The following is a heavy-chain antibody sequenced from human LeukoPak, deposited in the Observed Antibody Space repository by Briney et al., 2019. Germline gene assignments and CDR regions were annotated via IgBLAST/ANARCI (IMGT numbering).Heavy chain of an antibody. CDR3: ARGRFKEYWLDYCYYYMDV. J-gene: IGHJ6*03. V-gene: IGHV1-8*01. D-gene: IGHD2-8*02. CDR1: GYTFTSYD. Sequence: GASVKVSCKASGYTFTSYDINWVRQATGQGLEWMGWMNPNSGNTGYAQKFQGRVTMTRNTSISTAYMELSSLRSEDTAVYYCARGRFKEYWLDYCYYYMDVWGKGTTVTVSS. CDR2: MNPNSGNT.